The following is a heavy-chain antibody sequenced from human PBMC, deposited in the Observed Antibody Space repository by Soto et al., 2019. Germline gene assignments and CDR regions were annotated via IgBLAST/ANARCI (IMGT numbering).Heavy chain of an antibody. CDR1: GGSITTNTW. D-gene: IGHD2-21*02. CDR2: IFHSGTT. J-gene: IGHJ6*02. V-gene: IGHV4-4*02. CDR3: AAFGCNPDCYKFYGRAV. Sequence: SETLSLTCAVSGGSITTNTWWSWVRQTPGKGLEWIAEIFHSGTTNYSPSLKSRVTISVDKSKNQFSLEMNSVTAADTAVYYWAAFGCNPDCYKFYGRAVGGQGTTVPAPS.